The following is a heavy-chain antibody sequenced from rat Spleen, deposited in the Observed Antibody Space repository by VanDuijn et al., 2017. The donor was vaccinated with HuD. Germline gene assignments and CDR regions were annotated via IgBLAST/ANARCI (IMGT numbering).Heavy chain of an antibody. CDR1: GFSLSSNS. J-gene: IGHJ3*01. CDR3: VAAPFTY. D-gene: IGHD3-1*01. Sequence: QVQLKESGPGLVQPSQSLSLTCTVSGFSLSSNSITWVRQPPGKGLEWMGTIWSGGSTDYNSALTSRLSISRDTSKSQVFLKMNNLQTEDTAMYFCVAAPFTYWGQGTLVTVSS. CDR2: IWSGGST. V-gene: IGHV2-1*01.